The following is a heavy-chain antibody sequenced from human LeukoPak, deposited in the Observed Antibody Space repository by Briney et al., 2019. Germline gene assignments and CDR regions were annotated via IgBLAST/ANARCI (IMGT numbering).Heavy chain of an antibody. J-gene: IGHJ4*02. D-gene: IGHD4-11*01. CDR1: GGSISSSSYY. V-gene: IGHV4-39*01. Sequence: SETLSLTCTVSGGSISSSSYYWGWIRQPPGKGLEWIGSIYYSGSTYYNPSLKSRVTISVDTSKNQFSLKLSSVTAADTAVYYCARLLQHPPFGYWGQGTLVTVSS. CDR2: IYYSGST. CDR3: ARLLQHPPFGY.